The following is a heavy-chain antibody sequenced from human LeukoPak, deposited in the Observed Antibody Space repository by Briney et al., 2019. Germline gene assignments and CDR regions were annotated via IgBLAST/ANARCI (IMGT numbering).Heavy chain of an antibody. Sequence: SVKVSCKASGYSFTSYFIHWVRQAPGQGLEWMGIINPNGGSTGYAQKFQGRVSMSRDTSTSTVYMELSSLRSEDTAVYYCVREGGGDRGRAFDMWGQGTMVTVS. CDR3: VREGGGDRGRAFDM. CDR1: GYSFTSYF. D-gene: IGHD2-21*02. V-gene: IGHV1-46*01. CDR2: INPNGGST. J-gene: IGHJ3*02.